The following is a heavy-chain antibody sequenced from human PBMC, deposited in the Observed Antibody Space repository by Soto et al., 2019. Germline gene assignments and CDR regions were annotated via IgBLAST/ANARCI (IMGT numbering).Heavy chain of an antibody. CDR2: SYYCGST. Sequence: SETLSLTCTVSGGSISSYYWRWIRQRPGKGLEWIGCSYYCGSTNYNPSLKSRVTISVDTSKNQFSLKLSSVTAADTAVYYCARDRPPLVRNNWFDPWGQGTMVTVSS. D-gene: IGHD1-26*01. J-gene: IGHJ5*02. CDR1: GGSISSYY. V-gene: IGHV4-59*01. CDR3: ARDRPPLVRNNWFDP.